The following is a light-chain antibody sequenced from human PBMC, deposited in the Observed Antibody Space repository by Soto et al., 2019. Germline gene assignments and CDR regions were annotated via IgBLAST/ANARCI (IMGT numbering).Light chain of an antibody. CDR3: QKYNSAPLT. Sequence: DIQMTQSPSSLSASVGDRVTITCRARQDISNSLAWYQQKPGKVPKVLIYAASILQSGVPARFSGSGSGTDVTLTISSLQPEDVATYYCQKYNSAPLTFGGGTKVEI. J-gene: IGKJ4*01. CDR2: AAS. V-gene: IGKV1-27*01. CDR1: QDISNS.